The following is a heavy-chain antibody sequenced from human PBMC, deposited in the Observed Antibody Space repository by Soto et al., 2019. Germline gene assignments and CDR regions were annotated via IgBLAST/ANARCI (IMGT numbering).Heavy chain of an antibody. J-gene: IGHJ3*01. D-gene: IGHD3-16*01. CDR2: ISGTGYST. CDR1: GFAFGTFS. CDR3: AKSWGDTWEQSAFNL. Sequence: EVRLSESGGGLVQPGASLRLSCAASGFAFGTFSMSWVRQTPGKGLEWVSGISGTGYSTAHADSVEGRFTISRDNSKNTLYLQMHNLRVADTAVYYCAKSWGDTWEQSAFNLWGQGTMVTVSS. V-gene: IGHV3-23*01.